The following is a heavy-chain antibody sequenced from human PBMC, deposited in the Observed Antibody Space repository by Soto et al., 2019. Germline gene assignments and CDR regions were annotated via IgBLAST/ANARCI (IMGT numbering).Heavy chain of an antibody. J-gene: IGHJ4*02. D-gene: IGHD1-1*01. CDR3: ARGPRVSSTGTGAH. CDR1: GFTFSAYW. V-gene: IGHV3-74*01. Sequence: GGTLRLSCSVSGFTFSAYWMHWVRQVPGKGLTWVSRISDDGSTATYADSVKGRFVISRDNAKNSLYLEMNTLRADDSGLYYCARGPRVSSTGTGAHWGRGTLVTVSS. CDR2: ISDDGSTA.